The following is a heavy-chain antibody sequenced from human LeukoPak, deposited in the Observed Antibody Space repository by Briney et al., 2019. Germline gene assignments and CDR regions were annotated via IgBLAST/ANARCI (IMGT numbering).Heavy chain of an antibody. V-gene: IGHV1-18*01. D-gene: IGHD5-18*01. CDR3: ATTGGYSYGSPFDY. CDR2: ISAYNGNT. J-gene: IGHJ4*02. Sequence: ASVKVSCKASGYTFTSYGISWVRQAPGQGLKWMGWISAYNGNTNYAQNLQGRVTLTTDTSTSTAYMELRSLRSGDTAVYYCATTGGYSYGSPFDYWGQGTLVTVSS. CDR1: GYTFTSYG.